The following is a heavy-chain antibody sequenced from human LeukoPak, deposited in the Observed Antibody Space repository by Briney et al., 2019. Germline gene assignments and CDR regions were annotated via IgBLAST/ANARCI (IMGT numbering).Heavy chain of an antibody. CDR1: GFTVSSNY. V-gene: IGHV3-53*01. D-gene: IGHD6-13*01. CDR3: AKKEVGSLY. CDR2: MYSGGNT. J-gene: IGHJ4*02. Sequence: EAGGSLRLSCAASGFTVSSNYMSWVRQAPGKGLEWVSVMYSGGNTYYADSVKGRFTISRDNSKNTLYLQMNSLRAEDTAVYYCAKKEVGSLYWGQGALVTVSS.